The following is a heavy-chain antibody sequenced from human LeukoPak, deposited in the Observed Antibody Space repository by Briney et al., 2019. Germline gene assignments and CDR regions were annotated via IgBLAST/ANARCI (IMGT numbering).Heavy chain of an antibody. Sequence: GASVKVSCKASGYTFTGYYMHWVRQAPGQGLEWMGWISAYNGNTNYAQKLQGRVTMTTDTSTSTAYMELRSLRSDDTAVYYCARTIESLGDTVNYYYYMDVWGKGTTVTVSS. D-gene: IGHD3-3*01. CDR3: ARTIESLGDTVNYYYYMDV. J-gene: IGHJ6*03. V-gene: IGHV1-18*04. CDR2: ISAYNGNT. CDR1: GYTFTGYY.